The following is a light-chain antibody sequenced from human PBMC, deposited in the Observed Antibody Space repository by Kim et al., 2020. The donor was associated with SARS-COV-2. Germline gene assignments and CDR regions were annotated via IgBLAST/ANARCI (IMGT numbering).Light chain of an antibody. CDR3: SSYTGNSWV. V-gene: IGLV2-14*03. CDR1: SSDIGTYNY. J-gene: IGLJ3*02. Sequence: QSALTQAASVSGSPGQSITISCIGTSSDIGTYNYVSWYQQHPGKAPKLMILDVSHRPSGVSNRFSGSNSGNTASLTISGLLAEDEAVYYCSSYTGNSWVFGGGTQLTVL. CDR2: DVS.